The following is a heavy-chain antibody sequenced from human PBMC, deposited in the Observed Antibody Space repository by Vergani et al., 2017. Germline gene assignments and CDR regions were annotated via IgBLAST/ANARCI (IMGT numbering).Heavy chain of an antibody. CDR1: GGSISSYY. CDR3: AGDSSMAARPRRYXFDY. J-gene: IGHJ4*02. V-gene: IGHV4-59*01. D-gene: IGHD6-6*01. CDR2: IYNSGTT. Sequence: QVQLQESGPGLVKPSETLSLTCTVSGGSISSYYWSWIRQPPGKGLEWVGYIYNSGTTNYNPSLKSRVTISVDTSKNQFSLKLSSVTAADTAVYYCAGDSSMAARPRRYXFDYWGQGTLVTISS.